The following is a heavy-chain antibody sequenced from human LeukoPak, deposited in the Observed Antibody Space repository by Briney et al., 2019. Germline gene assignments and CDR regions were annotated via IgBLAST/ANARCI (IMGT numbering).Heavy chain of an antibody. CDR3: ARVRLSTGYSSSWSYWTFDY. CDR2: ISSSSSTI. CDR1: GFTFSSYS. J-gene: IGHJ4*02. V-gene: IGHV3-48*04. Sequence: GGSLRLSCAASGFTFSSYSMNWVRQAPGKGLEWVSYISSSSSTIYYADSVKGRFTISRDNAKDSLYLQMNSLRAEDTAVYYCARVRLSTGYSSSWSYWTFDYWGQGTLVTVSS. D-gene: IGHD6-13*01.